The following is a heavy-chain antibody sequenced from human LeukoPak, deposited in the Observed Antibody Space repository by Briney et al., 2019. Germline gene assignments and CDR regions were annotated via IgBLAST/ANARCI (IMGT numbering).Heavy chain of an antibody. V-gene: IGHV3-23*01. CDR3: TTGIAGVSAVWGY. CDR1: GFTLSSYE. J-gene: IGHJ4*02. D-gene: IGHD6-13*01. Sequence: GGSLRLSCTVSGFTLSSYEMSWIRQAPGKGLEWVSSIDYSGGSSYYADSVKGRFTISRDDSKNTLYLQLNSLRADDSAVYYCTTGIAGVSAVWGYWGQGTLVTVSS. CDR2: IDYSGGSS.